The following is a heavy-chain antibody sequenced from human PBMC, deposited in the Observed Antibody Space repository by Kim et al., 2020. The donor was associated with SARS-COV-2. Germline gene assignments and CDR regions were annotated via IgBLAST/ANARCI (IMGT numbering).Heavy chain of an antibody. Sequence: GGSLRLSCAASGFTFSSYWMSWVRQAPGKGLEWVANIKQDGSEKYYVDSVKGRFTISRDNAKNSLYLQMNSLRAEDTAVYYCARENVLLWFGGPESYFDYWGQGTLVTVSS. V-gene: IGHV3-7*03. D-gene: IGHD3-10*01. CDR2: IKQDGSEK. CDR3: ARENVLLWFGGPESYFDY. J-gene: IGHJ4*02. CDR1: GFTFSSYW.